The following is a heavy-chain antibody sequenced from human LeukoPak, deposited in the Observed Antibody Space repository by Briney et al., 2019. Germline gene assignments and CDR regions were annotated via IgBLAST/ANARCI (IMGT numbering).Heavy chain of an antibody. CDR1: GGSFSGYY. J-gene: IGHJ4*02. CDR2: IYYSGST. Sequence: SETLSLTCAVYGGSFSGYYWSWIRQPPGKGLEWLGYIYYSGSTNYNPSLKSRVTISVDTSKNQFSLKLSSVTAADTAVYYCAGLVGRYSSGLYYYYFDYWGQGTLVTVSS. CDR3: AGLVGRYSSGLYYYYFDY. D-gene: IGHD3-22*01. V-gene: IGHV4-59*12.